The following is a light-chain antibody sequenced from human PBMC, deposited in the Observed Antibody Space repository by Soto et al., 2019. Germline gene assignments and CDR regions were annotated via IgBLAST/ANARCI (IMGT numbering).Light chain of an antibody. CDR3: QQYDNWPLT. CDR1: QSVSSN. CDR2: GAS. Sequence: EIVMTQSPGTLSVSPGERVTLSCRGSQSVSSNLAWYQQKPGQAPRLLIYGASTRVTGIPARFSGSGSGTEFTLTISSLQSEDFAVYYCQQYDNWPLTFGQGTRLEIK. V-gene: IGKV3-15*01. J-gene: IGKJ5*01.